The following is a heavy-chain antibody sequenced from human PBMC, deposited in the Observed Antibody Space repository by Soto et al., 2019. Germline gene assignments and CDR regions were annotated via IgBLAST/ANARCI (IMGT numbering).Heavy chain of an antibody. D-gene: IGHD6-13*01. Sequence: GASVKVSCKASGYTFTGYYIHWVRQALGQGLEWMGWINPNSGGTNYAQKFQGRVTMTRDTSISTAYMELTRLRSDDTAVYYCARDLAAAGSIDYWGQGTLVTVSS. CDR1: GYTFTGYY. CDR2: INPNSGGT. CDR3: ARDLAAAGSIDY. V-gene: IGHV1-2*02. J-gene: IGHJ4*02.